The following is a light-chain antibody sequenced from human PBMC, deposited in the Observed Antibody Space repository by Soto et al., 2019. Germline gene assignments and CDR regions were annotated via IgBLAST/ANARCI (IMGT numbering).Light chain of an antibody. CDR2: GAS. CDR1: QSVQTF. V-gene: IGKV3-11*01. CDR3: HQRSNRPPDT. J-gene: IGKJ5*01. Sequence: ILLPQSPATLSLSPGEGASLSCRASQSVQTFLSWYQQKPGQAPRLLIYGASTRATGVAARCSGSGSGTDFTLTISSLVPEDFAVNYCHQRSNRPPDTFGQGTRLEIK.